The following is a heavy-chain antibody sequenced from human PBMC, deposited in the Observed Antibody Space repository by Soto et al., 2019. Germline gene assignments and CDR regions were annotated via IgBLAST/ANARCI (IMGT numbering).Heavy chain of an antibody. J-gene: IGHJ4*02. V-gene: IGHV4-34*01. Sequence: QVQVQQWGAGLLKPSETLSLTCAVYSGSFSEYSWSWIRQSPGKGLEWIGEINHSGSTNYNPSLSSRPTISSDSSKKYFSLQLRSVSAADTAVYYWARGAPSVVTGARGVVLDYWGQGTLVTVSS. CDR1: SGSFSEYS. CDR3: ARGAPSVVTGARGVVLDY. D-gene: IGHD3-10*01. CDR2: INHSGST.